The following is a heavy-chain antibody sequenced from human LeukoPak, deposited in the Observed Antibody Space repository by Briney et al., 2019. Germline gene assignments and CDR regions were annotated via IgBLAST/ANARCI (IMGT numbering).Heavy chain of an antibody. CDR1: GDSISSNHYY. J-gene: IGHJ6*03. V-gene: IGHV4-39*02. CDR2: IFYTGST. CDR3: ARVGVKGAITYYYYMDV. D-gene: IGHD1-26*01. Sequence: PSETLSLTCTVSGDSISSNHYYWGWIRQPPGKGLEWIGTIFYTGSTNYSPSLKSRVTISVDTSNNQFSLKLSSVTAADTAVYYCARVGVKGAITYYYYMDVWGKGTTVIVSS.